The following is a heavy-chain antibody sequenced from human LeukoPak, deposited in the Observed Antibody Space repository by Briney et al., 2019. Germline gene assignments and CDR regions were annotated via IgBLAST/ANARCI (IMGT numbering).Heavy chain of an antibody. J-gene: IGHJ4*02. D-gene: IGHD1-26*01. V-gene: IGHV3-23*01. Sequence: GGSLRLSCAASGFTFNSCAMTLVRQAPGKGLEWVSTISGSGGSTYYPDSVKGRFTISRDNSKNTLYLQMNSLRAEDTAVYYCAKAWGYFDYWGQGTLVTVSS. CDR2: ISGSGGST. CDR1: GFTFNSCA. CDR3: AKAWGYFDY.